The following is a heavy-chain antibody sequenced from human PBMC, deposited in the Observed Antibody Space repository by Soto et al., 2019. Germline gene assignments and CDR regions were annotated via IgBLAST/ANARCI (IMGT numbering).Heavy chain of an antibody. CDR2: ISFNGRKK. J-gene: IGHJ2*01. CDR1: GFNFTYNA. Sequence: EQLVESGGGVVRPGKSLRLSCEASGFNFTYNAMHWVRQAPGKGLEWVAVISFNGRKKFYARSVKGRFTISRHNSKNTLYLQINNLRPGDTAVYYCARDWLRRDDILTPSWNFNLWGQGTLVTAS. D-gene: IGHD3-9*01. CDR3: ARDWLRRDDILTPSWNFNL. V-gene: IGHV3-30*04.